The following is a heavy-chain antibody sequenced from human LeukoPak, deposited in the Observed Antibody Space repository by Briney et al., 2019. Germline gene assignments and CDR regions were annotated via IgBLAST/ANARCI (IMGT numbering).Heavy chain of an antibody. Sequence: PLGSLRLSCAASGFTFSSYWMHWVRQAPGKGLVWVSRINSDGSSTSYADSVKGRFTISRDNAKNTLYLQMNSLRAEDTAVYYCARAEYSYGSTGQDFDYWGQGTLVTVSS. V-gene: IGHV3-74*01. D-gene: IGHD5-18*01. CDR3: ARAEYSYGSTGQDFDY. J-gene: IGHJ4*02. CDR2: INSDGSST. CDR1: GFTFSSYW.